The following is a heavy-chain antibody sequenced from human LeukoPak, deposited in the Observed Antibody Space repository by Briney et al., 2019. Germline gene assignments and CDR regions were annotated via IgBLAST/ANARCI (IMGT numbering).Heavy chain of an antibody. D-gene: IGHD3-22*01. CDR1: GFTFSSYA. Sequence: GGSLRLSCAASGFTFSSYAMSWVRQAPGKGLDWVSAISGSGGSTYYADSVKGRFTISRDNSKNTLYLQMNSLRAEDTAVYYCAKSDDSSGYYYYYYYYGMDVWGQGTTVTVSS. V-gene: IGHV3-23*01. CDR3: AKSDDSSGYYYYYYYYGMDV. CDR2: ISGSGGST. J-gene: IGHJ6*02.